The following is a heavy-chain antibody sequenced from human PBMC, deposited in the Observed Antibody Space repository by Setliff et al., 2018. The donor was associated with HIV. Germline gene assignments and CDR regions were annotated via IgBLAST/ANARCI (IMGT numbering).Heavy chain of an antibody. D-gene: IGHD3-16*01. CDR2: MYYSGNT. J-gene: IGHJ1*01. Sequence: PSETLSLTCTVSGVSISTSGYFWGWIRQSPGKGLEWIGTMYYSGNTYYSPSLRSRVTISVDTSKNQFSLKLSSVTPADTAVYYCARGGASSKYFQHWGQGTLVTVSS. CDR3: ARGGASSKYFQH. CDR1: GVSISTSGYF. V-gene: IGHV4-39*07.